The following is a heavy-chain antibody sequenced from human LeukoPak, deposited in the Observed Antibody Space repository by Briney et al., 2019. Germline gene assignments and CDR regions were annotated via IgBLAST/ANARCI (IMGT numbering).Heavy chain of an antibody. CDR1: GYTFTTYG. D-gene: IGHD1-26*01. J-gene: IGHJ4*02. CDR2: ISVYSGNT. CDR3: AREAGTTTGLFDY. V-gene: IGHV1-18*01. Sequence: ASVKVSCKASGYTFTTYGISWVRQAPGQGLEWVGWISVYSGNTNYAQKLHGRVAMTTDTSTSTAYLELRSLRSDDTAVYYCAREAGTTTGLFDYWGQGTLVTVSS.